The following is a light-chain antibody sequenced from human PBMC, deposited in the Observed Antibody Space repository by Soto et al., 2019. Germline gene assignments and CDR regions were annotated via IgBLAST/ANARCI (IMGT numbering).Light chain of an antibody. J-gene: IGKJ1*01. CDR2: GAS. V-gene: IGKV1-5*01. Sequence: DIQMTQSPSTLSASVGDRVTITCRASQSIDSWLAWYQQKPGKAPTLLIFGASSLESGVSSRFSGSGSGTEFTLTINSLQPDDFATYYCRQYNSYWTFGQGTKVDIK. CDR3: RQYNSYWT. CDR1: QSIDSW.